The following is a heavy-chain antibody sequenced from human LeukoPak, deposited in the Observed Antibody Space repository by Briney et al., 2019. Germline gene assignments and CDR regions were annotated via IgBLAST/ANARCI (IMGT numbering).Heavy chain of an antibody. V-gene: IGHV4-30-4*01. CDR3: GRAKALLYYYYGMDV. J-gene: IGHJ6*04. CDR1: GGSISSGDYY. CDR2: IYYSGST. D-gene: IGHD2-15*01. Sequence: PSQTLSLTCTVSGGSISSGDYYWSWIRQPPGKGLEWIGYIYYSGSTYYNPSLKSRVTISVDTSKNQFCLKLSSVTAADTTVYYCGRAKALLYYYYGMDVWGKGTTVTVSS.